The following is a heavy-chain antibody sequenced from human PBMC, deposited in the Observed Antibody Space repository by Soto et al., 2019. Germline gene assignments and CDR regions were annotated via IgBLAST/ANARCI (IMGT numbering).Heavy chain of an antibody. J-gene: IGHJ3*02. D-gene: IGHD1-26*01. CDR1: GYTFTSYG. V-gene: IGHV1-18*01. Sequence: QVQLVQSGAEVKKPGASVKVSCKASGYTFTSYGISWVRQAPGQGLEWMGWISAYNGITNYAQKLQGRVTMTTDTSTGTAYMERRSLRSDYTAVNYCARDCGSNSDAFDIWGQGTMVNVSS. CDR3: ARDCGSNSDAFDI. CDR2: ISAYNGIT.